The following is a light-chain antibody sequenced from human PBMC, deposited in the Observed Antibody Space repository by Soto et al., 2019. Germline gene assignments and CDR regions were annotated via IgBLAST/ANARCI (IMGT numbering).Light chain of an antibody. CDR3: QQYNNWPPYT. CDR1: QSVSSN. Sequence: EIVMTQSPATLSVSPGERATLXXRASQSVSSNLAWYQQKPGQAPRLLXYGASTRATGIPARFSGSGSGTEFTLTISSLQSEDFAVYYCQQYNNWPPYTFGQGTRLEIK. CDR2: GAS. J-gene: IGKJ5*01. V-gene: IGKV3-15*01.